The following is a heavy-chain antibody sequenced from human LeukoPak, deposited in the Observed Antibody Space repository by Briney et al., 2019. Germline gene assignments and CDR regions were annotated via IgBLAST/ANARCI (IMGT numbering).Heavy chain of an antibody. CDR3: ASGGSPASYYYYMDV. J-gene: IGHJ6*03. CDR2: IYTSGST. CDR1: GDSISSYY. V-gene: IGHV4-4*09. Sequence: PSETLSLTCTVPGDSISSYYWSWIRQPPGKGLERIGYIYTSGSTNYNPSLKSRVTISVDTSKNQFSLKLSSVTAADTAVYYCASGGSPASYYYYMDVWGKGTTVTVSS. D-gene: IGHD1-26*01.